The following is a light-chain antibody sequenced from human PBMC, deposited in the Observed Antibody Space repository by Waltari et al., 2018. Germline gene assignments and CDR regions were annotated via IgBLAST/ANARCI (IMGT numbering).Light chain of an antibody. J-gene: IGKJ4*01. CDR3: QQGYTAPLT. V-gene: IGKV1-39*01. CDR1: QNIRSY. Sequence: DIQLTQSPSSLSASEGDRVTITCRASQNIRSYLNWYQQSPGKAPNLLIYGASSLQSGIPSRFSGSGYGTDFTLTISSLQPEDFTTYYCQQGYTAPLTFGGGTNLEIK. CDR2: GAS.